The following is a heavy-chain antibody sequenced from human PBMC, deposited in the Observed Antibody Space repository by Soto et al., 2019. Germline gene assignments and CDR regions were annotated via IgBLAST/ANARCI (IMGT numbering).Heavy chain of an antibody. J-gene: IGHJ4*02. CDR3: AKDFDSDETSHGPNDY. V-gene: IGHV3-23*01. CDR1: GFSFSSYG. Sequence: EVHLLESGGGLVQPGESLRLSCVASGFSFSSYGMSWVRQAPGNGLEWASIISGSGDAKYYADSVKGRFTISRDNSKNTMYLQMDSLRAEDTAVYYCAKDFDSDETSHGPNDYWGQGTLVTVSS. CDR2: ISGSGDAK. D-gene: IGHD3-22*01.